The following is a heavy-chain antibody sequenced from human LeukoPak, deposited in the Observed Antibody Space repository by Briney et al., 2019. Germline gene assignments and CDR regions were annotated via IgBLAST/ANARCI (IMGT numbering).Heavy chain of an antibody. CDR2: INHSGST. Sequence: PSETLSLTCAVYGGSFSGYYWSWIRQPPGKGLEWIGEINHSGSTNCNPSLKSRVTISVDTSKNQFSLKLSSVTAADTAVYYCARGLAVAGTEDAFDIWGQGTMVTVSS. D-gene: IGHD6-19*01. V-gene: IGHV4-34*01. J-gene: IGHJ3*02. CDR1: GGSFSGYY. CDR3: ARGLAVAGTEDAFDI.